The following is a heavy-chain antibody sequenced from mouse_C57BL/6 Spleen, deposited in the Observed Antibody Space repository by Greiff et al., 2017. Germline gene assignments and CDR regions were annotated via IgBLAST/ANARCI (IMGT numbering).Heavy chain of an antibody. CDR3: ARDGGYYYGSSSWYFDV. D-gene: IGHD1-1*01. CDR1: GFTFSDYY. Sequence: EVKLMESEGGLVQPGSSMKLSCTASGFTFSDYYMAWVRQVPEKGLEWVANINYDGSSTYYLDSLKSRFIISRDNAKNILYLQMSSLKSEDTATYYCARDGGYYYGSSSWYFDVWGTGTTVTVSS. V-gene: IGHV5-16*01. J-gene: IGHJ1*03. CDR2: INYDGSST.